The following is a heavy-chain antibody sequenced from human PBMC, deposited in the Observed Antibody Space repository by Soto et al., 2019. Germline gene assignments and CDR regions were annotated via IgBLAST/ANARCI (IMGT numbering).Heavy chain of an antibody. D-gene: IGHD2-2*01. V-gene: IGHV1-2*02. CDR1: GYTFTGYY. J-gene: IGHJ6*02. CDR2: INPNSGGT. Sequence: GASVKVSCKASGYTFTGYYMHWVRQAPGQGLEWMGWINPNSGGTNYAQKFQGRVTMTRDTSISTAYMELSRLRSDDTAVYYCAREGPDPYCSSTSCYHLYYGMDVRGQGTTVTVSS. CDR3: AREGPDPYCSSTSCYHLYYGMDV.